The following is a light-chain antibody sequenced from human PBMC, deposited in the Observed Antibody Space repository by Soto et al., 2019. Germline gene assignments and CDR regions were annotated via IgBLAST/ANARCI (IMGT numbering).Light chain of an antibody. CDR1: QSVSSY. V-gene: IGKV3-11*01. CDR2: DAS. Sequence: EIVLTQSPATLSLSPGERATLSCRASQSVSSYLAWYQQKPGQAPRLLIDDASNRATGIPARFSGSGSGTDFTLTISSLEPEDFAVYYWQQRSNWPPITVGQGHDWSL. J-gene: IGKJ5*01. CDR3: QQRSNWPPIT.